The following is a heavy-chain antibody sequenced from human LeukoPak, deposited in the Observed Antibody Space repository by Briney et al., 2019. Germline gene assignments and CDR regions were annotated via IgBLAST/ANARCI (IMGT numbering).Heavy chain of an antibody. V-gene: IGHV3-21*01. Sequence: PGGSLRLSCAASGFTFTTYNMTWVRQASVKELEWVAYISRESAYIYYGVSVKGRFTISRDNGKNSVDLQMNSLRADDTAVYFCVRDLGGRWLRDDSWGQGTLVTVSS. D-gene: IGHD5-24*01. CDR1: GFTFTTYN. CDR2: ISRESAYI. J-gene: IGHJ4*02. CDR3: VRDLGGRWLRDDS.